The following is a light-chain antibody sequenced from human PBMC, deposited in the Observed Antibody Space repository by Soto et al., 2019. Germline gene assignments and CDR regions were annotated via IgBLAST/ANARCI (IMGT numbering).Light chain of an antibody. CDR2: GAS. CDR3: QQYNNRSDT. CDR1: HTGGHN. V-gene: IGKV3-15*01. Sequence: VLTQPPASLSISPGERPSLSCRAGHTGGHNLAWYQRKPGQPPRLLIYGASIRATAGPARFSGGADGTEFTLAISSMQSEDFAVDYCQQYNNRSDTFGQGTKVDIK. J-gene: IGKJ2*01.